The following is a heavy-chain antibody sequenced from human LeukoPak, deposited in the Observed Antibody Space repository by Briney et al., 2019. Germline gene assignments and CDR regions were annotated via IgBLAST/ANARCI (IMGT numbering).Heavy chain of an antibody. CDR3: ANQKYSGSYGADY. CDR2: ILHDGNNK. J-gene: IGHJ4*02. CDR1: GLILSNFG. Sequence: PGGSLRLSCAASGLILSNFGMHWFRQAPGKGLERVAFILHDGNNKDYADSVRGRFTISRDNSKNTLYLQMNSLRADDTAVYYCANQKYSGSYGADYWGQGTLVTVSS. V-gene: IGHV3-30*02. D-gene: IGHD1-26*01.